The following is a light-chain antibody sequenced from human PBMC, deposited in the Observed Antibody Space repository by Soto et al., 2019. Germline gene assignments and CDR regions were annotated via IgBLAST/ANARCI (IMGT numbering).Light chain of an antibody. CDR2: ESS. V-gene: IGKV1-5*01. J-gene: IGKJ1*01. CDR3: QQYNRS. CDR1: QNINNW. Sequence: DIQMTQSPATPSASVGDRVTITCRASQNINNWLAWYQQKPGKAPKLLIYESSSLDSGVPSRFSGTGSGTEFTLTISGLQPDDFATYYCQQYNRSFGQGTKVEIK.